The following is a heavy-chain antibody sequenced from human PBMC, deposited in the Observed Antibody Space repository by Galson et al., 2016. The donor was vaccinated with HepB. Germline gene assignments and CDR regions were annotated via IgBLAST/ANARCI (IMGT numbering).Heavy chain of an antibody. CDR2: TSFDGKNN. Sequence: SLRLSCAASGFNIRAYAMFWVRQAPGRCLEWLSVTSFDGKNNDYADAVKGRFTMSRDNSQNTVHLFLSGLRPEDSATYYCARGRAAMDVWGQGTTVFVSS. V-gene: IGHV3-30*04. D-gene: IGHD3-10*01. CDR1: GFNIRAYA. CDR3: ARGRAAMDV. J-gene: IGHJ6*02.